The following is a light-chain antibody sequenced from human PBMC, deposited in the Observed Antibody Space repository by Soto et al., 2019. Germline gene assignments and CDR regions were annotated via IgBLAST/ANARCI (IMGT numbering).Light chain of an antibody. CDR2: GSS. CDR3: QQYSTSQKT. Sequence: IVLTQSPGTLSLSPGERATLSCRASQTVRSNYFAWYQQKPGQPPRLLIYGSSSRATGIPDRFSGTGSGTDFTLTISRLEPEDFAVYYCQQYSTSQKTFGQGTKVDIK. V-gene: IGKV3-20*01. CDR1: QTVRSNY. J-gene: IGKJ1*01.